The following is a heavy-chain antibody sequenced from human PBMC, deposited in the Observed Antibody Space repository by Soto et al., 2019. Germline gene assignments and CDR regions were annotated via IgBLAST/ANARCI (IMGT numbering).Heavy chain of an antibody. Sequence: PSETLSLTCAVYGGSFSDYYWTWIRQPPGTGLEWIGEINHSGSTNYNPSLKSRVTISVDTSKNQFSLKLTSVTAADTAVYYCARDKITGLFDYWGQGTLVTV. CDR1: GGSFSDYY. CDR2: INHSGST. J-gene: IGHJ4*02. CDR3: ARDKITGLFDY. V-gene: IGHV4-34*01. D-gene: IGHD2-8*02.